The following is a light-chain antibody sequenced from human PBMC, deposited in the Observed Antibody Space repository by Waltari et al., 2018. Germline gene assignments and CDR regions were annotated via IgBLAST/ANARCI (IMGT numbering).Light chain of an antibody. Sequence: EIKMTQSPSSVSASVGDRVTITCRATDDVSSALAWYQQKPGQAPKLLIYGVSRLQSEAPSRFSGSGSGTNFILTINNLQPEDLATYYCQQGNTFPPTFCQGTRVYI. J-gene: IGKJ1*01. CDR1: DDVSSA. CDR3: QQGNTFPPT. CDR2: GVS. V-gene: IGKV1-12*01.